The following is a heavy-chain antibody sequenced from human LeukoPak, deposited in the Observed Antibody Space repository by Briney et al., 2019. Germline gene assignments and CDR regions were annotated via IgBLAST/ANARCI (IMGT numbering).Heavy chain of an antibody. CDR1: GYTFTSYG. V-gene: IGHV1-18*01. CDR2: ISAYNGNT. CDR3: ARANMITFGGVIVLDAFDI. D-gene: IGHD3-16*02. J-gene: IGHJ3*02. Sequence: GASVKVSCKASGYTFTSYGISWVRQAPGQGLEWTGWISAYNGNTNYAQKLQGRVTMTTDTSTSTAYMELRSLRSDDTAVYYCARANMITFGGVIVLDAFDIWGQGTMVTVSS.